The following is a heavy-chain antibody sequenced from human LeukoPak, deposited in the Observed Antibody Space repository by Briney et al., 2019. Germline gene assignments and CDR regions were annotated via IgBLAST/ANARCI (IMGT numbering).Heavy chain of an antibody. J-gene: IGHJ6*03. CDR3: ARDYYDPLGYYYMDV. Sequence: ASVKVSRKASGYTFTGYYMHWVRQAPGQGLEWMGWINPNSGGTNYAQKFQGRVTMTRDTSISTAYMELSRLRSDDTAVYYCARDYYDPLGYYYMDVWGKGTTVTVSS. D-gene: IGHD3-22*01. CDR2: INPNSGGT. V-gene: IGHV1-2*02. CDR1: GYTFTGYY.